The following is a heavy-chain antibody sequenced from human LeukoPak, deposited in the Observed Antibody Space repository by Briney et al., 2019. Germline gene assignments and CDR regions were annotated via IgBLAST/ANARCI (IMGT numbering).Heavy chain of an antibody. D-gene: IGHD2-2*01. CDR1: GVSSRFYY. CDR3: VRPGRSSWWLYFNY. CDR2: VHTSGST. V-gene: IGHV4-4*09. Sequence: SETLSLTCTDSGVSSRFYYWTWIRQPPGKGLEWIACVHTSGSTDYSPSLKSRVAMSIDTSENQFSLRLSSVTAADTAVYYCVRPGRSSWWLYFNYWGQGAVVTVSS. J-gene: IGHJ4*02.